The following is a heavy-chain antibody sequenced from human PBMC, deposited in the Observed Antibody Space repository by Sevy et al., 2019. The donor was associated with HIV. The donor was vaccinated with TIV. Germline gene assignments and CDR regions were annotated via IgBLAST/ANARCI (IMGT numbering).Heavy chain of an antibody. Sequence: GGSLRLSCAASGFPVSSNYMSWVRQAPGKGLEWVSVIYSDGSTYHADPVKGRFTISRDNSKNTLYLQMNSLRVEGTAVYYCARGKSGYGYGLDYWGQGTLVTVSS. CDR1: GFPVSSNY. D-gene: IGHD5-18*01. CDR3: ARGKSGYGYGLDY. CDR2: IYSDGST. V-gene: IGHV3-66*01. J-gene: IGHJ4*02.